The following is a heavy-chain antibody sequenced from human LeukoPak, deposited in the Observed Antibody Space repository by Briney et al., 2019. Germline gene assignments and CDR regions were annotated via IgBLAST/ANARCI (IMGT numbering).Heavy chain of an antibody. D-gene: IGHD6-19*01. CDR2: ISGSGGST. V-gene: IGHV3-23*01. J-gene: IGHJ4*02. CDR3: AKGKQWLADFDY. Sequence: GGSLRLSCAASGFTFSTYGMSWVRQAPGKGLEWVSTISGSGGSTYYADSVKGRFTISRDNSKNTLYLQMNSLRAEDKAVYYCAKGKQWLADFDYWGQGTLVTVSS. CDR1: GFTFSTYG.